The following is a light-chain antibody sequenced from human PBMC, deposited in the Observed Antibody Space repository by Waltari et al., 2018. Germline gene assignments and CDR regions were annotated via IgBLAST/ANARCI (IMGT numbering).Light chain of an antibody. CDR1: ENIVNY. V-gene: IGKV3-11*01. CDR3: LQRSNWPPT. Sequence: EIVLTQSPATLSLSPGERATLSCRASENIVNYLGWYQQKPGQAPRLFIYDATNRAAGIPVRFSGSGSGTDFTLTISSLEPEDFAVYFCLQRSNWPPTFGGGTTVEIK. CDR2: DAT. J-gene: IGKJ4*01.